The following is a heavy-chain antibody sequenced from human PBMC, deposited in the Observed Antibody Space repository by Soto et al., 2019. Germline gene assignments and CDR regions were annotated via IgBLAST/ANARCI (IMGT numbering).Heavy chain of an antibody. V-gene: IGHV4-39*01. Sequence: QLLLQESGPGLVKPSETLSLTCTVSGGSSSSTSYYWGWIRQPPGKGLEWIGSIYSSGNTYYNPSRKSRVPLSVDTSKAHLPLKLSSVPAADTAVYYCAGQSYESRGYYYAYWCQGTLVTVSS. D-gene: IGHD3-22*01. CDR1: GGSSSSTSYY. J-gene: IGHJ4*02. CDR3: AGQSYESRGYYYAY. CDR2: IYSSGNT.